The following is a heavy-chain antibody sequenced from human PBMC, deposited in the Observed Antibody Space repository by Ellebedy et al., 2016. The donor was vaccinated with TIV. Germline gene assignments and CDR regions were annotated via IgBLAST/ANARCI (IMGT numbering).Heavy chain of an antibody. J-gene: IGHJ5*02. CDR2: IAGRTSLI. CDR3: VRWGDYEGWDL. V-gene: IGHV3-48*02. Sequence: PGGSLRLSCADSGFNFGAYSINWVRQAPGKGLEWLSYIAGRTSLIYYADSVKGRFTISRDNAKNSAFLELNSLRDGDTAMYYCVRWGDYEGWDLWGQGTLVTVSS. D-gene: IGHD4-17*01. CDR1: GFNFGAYS.